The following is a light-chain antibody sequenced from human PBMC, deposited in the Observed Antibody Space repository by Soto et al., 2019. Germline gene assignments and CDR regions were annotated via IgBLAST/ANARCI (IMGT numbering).Light chain of an antibody. CDR1: SRDVGAYNY. CDR3: CSSAGSSTVI. V-gene: IGLV2-11*01. J-gene: IGLJ2*01. Sequence: QSALTQPRSVYGSPGQSVTISCTGTSRDVGAYNYVSWYQQHPGKAPKLIIYDVSKWPSGVPDRFSGSKSGNTASLTISGLQAEDEADYYCCSSAGSSTVIFGGGTKVTVL. CDR2: DVS.